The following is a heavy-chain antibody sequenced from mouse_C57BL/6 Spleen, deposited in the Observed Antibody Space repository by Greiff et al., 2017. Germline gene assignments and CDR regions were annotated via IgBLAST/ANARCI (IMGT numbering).Heavy chain of an antibody. CDR3: ARSYGSSYPNV. V-gene: IGHV5-17*01. Sequence: EVKLMESGGGLVKPGGSLKLSCAASGFTFSDYGMHWVRQAPEKGLEWVAYISSGSSTIYYADIVKGRFTISRDNAKNTLFLQMTSLRSEDTAMYYCARSYGSSYPNVWGTGTTVTVSS. J-gene: IGHJ1*03. D-gene: IGHD1-1*01. CDR1: GFTFSDYG. CDR2: ISSGSSTI.